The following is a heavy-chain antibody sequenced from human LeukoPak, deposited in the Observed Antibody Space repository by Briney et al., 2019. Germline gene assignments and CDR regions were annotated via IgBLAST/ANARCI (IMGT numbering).Heavy chain of an antibody. J-gene: IGHJ4*02. D-gene: IGHD3-10*01. CDR2: ISWNSGSI. CDR1: GFTFDDYA. Sequence: GGSLRLSCAASGFTFDDYAMHWVRQAPGKGLEWVSGISWNSGSIGYADSVKGRFTISRDNAKNSLFLQMNSLRAEDTAVYYCARAGFTFSDYFGSFFDYWGQGTLVTVSS. V-gene: IGHV3-9*01. CDR3: ARAGFTFSDYFGSFFDY.